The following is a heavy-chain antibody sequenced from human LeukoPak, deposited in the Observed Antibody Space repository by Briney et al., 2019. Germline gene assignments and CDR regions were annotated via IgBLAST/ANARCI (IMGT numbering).Heavy chain of an antibody. V-gene: IGHV3-66*01. CDR3: ARILTGYFFDY. CDR2: IYSGGST. D-gene: IGHD3-9*01. CDR1: EFSFGSNY. Sequence: QPGGSLRLSCAASEFSFGSNYMTWVRQAPGKGLEWVSLIYSGGSTYYADSVKGRFTISRDNSKNTLYLQMNSLRAEDTAVYYCARILTGYFFDYWGQGTLVTVSS. J-gene: IGHJ4*02.